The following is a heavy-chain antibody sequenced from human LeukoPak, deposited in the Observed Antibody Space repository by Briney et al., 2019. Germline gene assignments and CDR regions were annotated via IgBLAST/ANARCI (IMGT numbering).Heavy chain of an antibody. D-gene: IGHD3-9*01. V-gene: IGHV1-2*02. Sequence: ASVKVSCKASGYTFTGYYMHWVRQAPGQGLEWMGWINPNSGGTNYAQKFQGRVTMTRDTSISTAHMELSRLRSDDTAVYYCARKYYDILTGYSFDYWGQGTLVTVSS. CDR3: ARKYYDILTGYSFDY. CDR2: INPNSGGT. J-gene: IGHJ4*02. CDR1: GYTFTGYY.